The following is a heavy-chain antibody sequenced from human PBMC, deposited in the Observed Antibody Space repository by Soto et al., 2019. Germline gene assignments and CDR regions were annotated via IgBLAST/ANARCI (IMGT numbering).Heavy chain of an antibody. CDR1: GFTFSSYA. J-gene: IGHJ5*02. Sequence: VQLVESGGGLVNPGGSLRLSCAASGFTFSSYAMHWVRQAPGKGLEWVAVISYDGSNKYYADSVKGRFTISRDNSKNTLYLQMNSLRAEDTAVYYCARDAQGDSSSWFDPWGQGTLVTVSS. V-gene: IGHV3-30-3*01. D-gene: IGHD6-13*01. CDR3: ARDAQGDSSSWFDP. CDR2: ISYDGSNK.